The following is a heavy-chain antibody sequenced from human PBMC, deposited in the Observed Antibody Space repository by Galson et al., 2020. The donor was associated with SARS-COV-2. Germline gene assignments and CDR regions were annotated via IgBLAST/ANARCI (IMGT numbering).Heavy chain of an antibody. D-gene: IGHD2-21*02. CDR1: GYSFTSYW. CDR3: ARSDGVVTAIEYFQH. V-gene: IGHV5-51*01. CDR2: IYPGYSDT. J-gene: IGHJ1*01. Sequence: GESLKISFKGSGYSFTSYWIGWVRQMPGQGLEWMGIIYPGYSDTRYSPSFQGQVTISADKSISTAYLQWSRLKASDTAMYYCARSDGVVTAIEYFQHWGQGTLVTVSS.